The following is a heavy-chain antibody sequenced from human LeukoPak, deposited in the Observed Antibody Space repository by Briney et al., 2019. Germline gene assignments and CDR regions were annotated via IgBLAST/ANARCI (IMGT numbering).Heavy chain of an antibody. CDR1: GDSVSSNSAA. V-gene: IGHV6-1*01. J-gene: IGHJ4*02. CDR3: ARARLESGSYYVHY. D-gene: IGHD1-26*01. Sequence: SQTLSLTCAISGDSVSSNSAAWNWIRQSPSRGLEWLGRTCYRSKWYNDYAVAVKSRITINPDTSKNQFSLQLNSVTPEDTAVYYCARARLESGSYYVHYWGQGTLVTVSS. CDR2: TCYRSKWYN.